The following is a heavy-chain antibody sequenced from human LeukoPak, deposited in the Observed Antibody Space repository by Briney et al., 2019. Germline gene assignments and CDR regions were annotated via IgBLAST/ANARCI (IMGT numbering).Heavy chain of an antibody. CDR2: IRYDGSNK. CDR1: GFTFSFYG. Sequence: SGGSLRLSRAASGFTFSFYGMHWVRQAPGKGLEWVAFIRYDGSNKYYADSVKGRFTISRDNSKNTLYLQMNSLRAEDTAVYYCAKDWAGCSSTSCYKETDYWGQGTLVTVSS. J-gene: IGHJ4*02. D-gene: IGHD2-2*02. CDR3: AKDWAGCSSTSCYKETDY. V-gene: IGHV3-30*02.